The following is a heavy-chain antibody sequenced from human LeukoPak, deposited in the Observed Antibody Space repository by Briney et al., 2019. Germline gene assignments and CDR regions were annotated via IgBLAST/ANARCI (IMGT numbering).Heavy chain of an antibody. J-gene: IGHJ4*02. D-gene: IGHD1-7*01. CDR3: AKDGKTRNWNYFQAKPVY. CDR1: GFTVSTSA. Sequence: GGSLRLSCAAAGFTVSTSAMSWVREAPGKGLEWVSGISGSGGGTYYADSVKGRFSISRDISKNTLYLQMNSLRAEDTAIYYCAKDGKTRNWNYFQAKPVYWGQGTLVTVSS. V-gene: IGHV3-23*01. CDR2: ISGSGGGT.